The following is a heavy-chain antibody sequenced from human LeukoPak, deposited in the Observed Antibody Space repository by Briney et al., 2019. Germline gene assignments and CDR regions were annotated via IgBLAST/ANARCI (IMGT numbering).Heavy chain of an antibody. CDR2: ISGSGGST. CDR1: GFTFNTYG. Sequence: GGSLRLSCAASGFTFNTYGMNWVRQAPGKGLEWVSAISGSGGSTYYADSVKGRFTISRDNSKHTLYLQMNSLRAEDTAVYYCSKWKAIVLVPAARSPIDYWGQGTLVTVSS. CDR3: SKWKAIVLVPAARSPIDY. D-gene: IGHD2-2*01. J-gene: IGHJ4*02. V-gene: IGHV3-23*01.